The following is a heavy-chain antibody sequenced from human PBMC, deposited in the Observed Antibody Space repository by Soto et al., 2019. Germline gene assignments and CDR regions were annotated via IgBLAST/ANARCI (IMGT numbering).Heavy chain of an antibody. J-gene: IGHJ4*02. CDR1: GGSVSSGSYY. CDR3: ARRSSFGFDS. Sequence: SETLSLTCTVSGGSVSSGSYYWNWIRQPPGKRLEWIGYISYSGITHYSPSLKSRVAIAVDTSKNPFSLKLSSVTAADTAVYYCARRSSFGFDSWGQGTLVTVSS. V-gene: IGHV4-61*03. D-gene: IGHD3-3*01. CDR2: ISYSGIT.